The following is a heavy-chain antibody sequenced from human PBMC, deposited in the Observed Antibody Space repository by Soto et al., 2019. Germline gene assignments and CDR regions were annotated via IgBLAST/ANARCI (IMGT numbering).Heavy chain of an antibody. CDR2: IYNGGIP. CDR3: ASQDYDKSVYCFDY. Sequence: PSETLSLTCTVSGGSVSSQYWSWIRQPAGKGLEWIGRIYNGGIPLIHPSLESRVALSLDTSKNQFSLTLSSVTAADTAIYYCASQDYDKSVYCFDYWGRGTLVTVSS. J-gene: IGHJ4*02. D-gene: IGHD3-22*01. CDR1: GGSVSSQY. V-gene: IGHV4-4*07.